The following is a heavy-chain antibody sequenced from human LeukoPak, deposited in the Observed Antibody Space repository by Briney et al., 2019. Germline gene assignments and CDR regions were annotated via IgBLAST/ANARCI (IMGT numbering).Heavy chain of an antibody. Sequence: ASVKVSCKASGYTFTSYGISWVRQAPGQGLEWMGWISAYNGNTNYAQKLQGRVTMTTDTSTSTAYMELRSLRSDDTAVYYCARVGKSINVAAHLGSDYWGQGTLVTVSS. D-gene: IGHD6-19*01. CDR1: GYTFTSYG. CDR3: ARVGKSINVAAHLGSDY. V-gene: IGHV1-18*01. J-gene: IGHJ4*02. CDR2: ISAYNGNT.